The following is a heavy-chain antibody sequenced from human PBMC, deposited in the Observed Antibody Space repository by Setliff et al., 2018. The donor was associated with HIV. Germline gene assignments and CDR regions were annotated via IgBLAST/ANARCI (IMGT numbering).Heavy chain of an antibody. D-gene: IGHD3-10*01. V-gene: IGHV4-59*01. J-gene: IGHJ6*03. CDR2: IHYSGST. CDR1: GGSISSSY. CDR3: ARDPTMVRGVPSYYYYMDV. Sequence: SETLSLTCTVSGGSISSSYWTWTRQPPGKGLEWIGNIHYSGSTNYTDSMKGRLTISRDNSKDTLYLQMSSLRPEDTAVYYCARDPTMVRGVPSYYYYMDVWGKGTTVTVSS.